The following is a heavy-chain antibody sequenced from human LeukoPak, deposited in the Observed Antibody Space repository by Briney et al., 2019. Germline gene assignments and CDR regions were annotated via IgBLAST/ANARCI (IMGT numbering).Heavy chain of an antibody. V-gene: IGHV3-23*01. J-gene: IGHJ4*02. CDR1: GFTFSSYG. CDR2: ISDSGNT. Sequence: GGSLRLSCAASGFTFSSYGMHWVRQPPGKGLEWVSAISDSGNTYHADSVKGRFTISRDSSKNTLFLQMNRLRPEDAAVYYCAKAPVTTCRGAYCYPFDYWGQGTLVTVSS. D-gene: IGHD2-21*01. CDR3: AKAPVTTCRGAYCYPFDY.